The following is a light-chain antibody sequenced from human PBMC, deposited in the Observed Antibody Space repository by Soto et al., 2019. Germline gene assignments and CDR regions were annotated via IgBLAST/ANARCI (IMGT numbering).Light chain of an antibody. CDR3: SSYTSSTAYI. CDR2: LVS. Sequence: QSALTQPASVSGSPGQSITISCTGTSSDVGGYNYVSWYQQHPGKAPKLMIYLVSGRPSGVSDRFSGSKSGNTASLTISGLQAEDEADYYCSSYTSSTAYIFGTGTKLTVL. CDR1: SSDVGGYNY. J-gene: IGLJ1*01. V-gene: IGLV2-14*01.